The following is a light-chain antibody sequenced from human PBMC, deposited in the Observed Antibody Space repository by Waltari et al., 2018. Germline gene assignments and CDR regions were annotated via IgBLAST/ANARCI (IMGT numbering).Light chain of an antibody. V-gene: IGLV2-14*01. CDR3: SSYRTTNTWV. CDR2: EVN. CDR1: SSDVCGYHY. J-gene: IGLJ3*02. Sequence: QSALTQPASVSGSPVQSITISCTGTSSDVCGYHYVSWYQQRPGKAPKLIIYEVNNRPSGVSNRLSGSKSGHTASLTISGLQPEDEADYYCSSYRTTNTWVFGGGTKLTVL.